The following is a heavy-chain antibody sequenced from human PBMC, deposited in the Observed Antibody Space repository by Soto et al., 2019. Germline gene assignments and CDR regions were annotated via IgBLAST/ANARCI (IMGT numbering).Heavy chain of an antibody. D-gene: IGHD2-8*02. V-gene: IGHV3-13*01. CDR1: GFTFSASD. CDR2: IGTLHDT. CDR3: ARQASYWHGGGGWLDP. Sequence: EVQLVASGGGSVQPGGSLGLSCAASGFTFSASDMHWVRQTTGGGLEWVAAIGTLHDTYYPDSVKGRFTISRDNARNSLNLQMNSLRAGDTGVYYCARQASYWHGGGGWLDPWGQGTLVTVSS. J-gene: IGHJ5*02.